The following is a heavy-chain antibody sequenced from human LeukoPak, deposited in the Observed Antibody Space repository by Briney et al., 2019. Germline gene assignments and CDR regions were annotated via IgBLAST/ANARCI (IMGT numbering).Heavy chain of an antibody. J-gene: IGHJ4*02. Sequence: SETLSLNCTVSDDFSSKFYWSWIRQPPGKGLEWIGHLFLSGATNYSPPLKSRLTMSVDSSKMHFSLRLTSVTAADTAVYFCARIDPLGFFDYWGQGMLVTVSS. CDR1: DDFSSKFY. D-gene: IGHD3-10*01. CDR2: LFLSGAT. V-gene: IGHV4-59*01. CDR3: ARIDPLGFFDY.